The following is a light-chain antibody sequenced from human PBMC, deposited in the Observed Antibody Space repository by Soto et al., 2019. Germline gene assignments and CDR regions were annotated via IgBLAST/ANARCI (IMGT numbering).Light chain of an antibody. V-gene: IGLV2-14*01. Sequence: QSALTQPASVSGSPGQSITISCTGTSSDVGAYNSVSWYQQHPGKAPKLMISEVSNRPSGVSNRFSGSKSGNTASLTISGLQAEDEADYYCSSYTSGTTPWVFGGGTKLTFL. CDR3: SSYTSGTTPWV. CDR1: SSDVGAYNS. J-gene: IGLJ3*02. CDR2: EVS.